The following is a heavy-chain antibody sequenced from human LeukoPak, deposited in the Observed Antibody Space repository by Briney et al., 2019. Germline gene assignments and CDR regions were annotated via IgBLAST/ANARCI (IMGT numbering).Heavy chain of an antibody. D-gene: IGHD1-26*01. CDR2: IYTSGST. CDR3: ASEGGSGDTYYFDY. V-gene: IGHV4-4*07. CDR1: GGSISSYY. Sequence: SETLSLTCTVSGGSISSYYWSWIQQPAGKGLEWLGRIYTSGSTNYNPSLKSRVTMSVDTSKNQFSLKLSSVTAADTAVYYCASEGGSGDTYYFDYWGQGTLVTVSS. J-gene: IGHJ4*02.